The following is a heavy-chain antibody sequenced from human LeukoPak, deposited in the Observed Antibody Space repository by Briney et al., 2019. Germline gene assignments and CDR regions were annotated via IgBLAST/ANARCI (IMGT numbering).Heavy chain of an antibody. CDR2: ISYDGSNK. J-gene: IGHJ4*02. Sequence: GGSLRLSCAASGFTFSSYGMHWVRQAPGKGLEWLAVISYDGSNKYYVDSVKGRFTISRDNSKNTLYLRMNSLRAEDTAVYYCAAQTYSSGWYYFDYWGQGTLVTVSS. D-gene: IGHD6-19*01. CDR3: AAQTYSSGWYYFDY. V-gene: IGHV3-30*03. CDR1: GFTFSSYG.